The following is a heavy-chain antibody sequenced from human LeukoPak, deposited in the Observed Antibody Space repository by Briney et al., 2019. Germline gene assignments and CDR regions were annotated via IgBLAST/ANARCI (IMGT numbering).Heavy chain of an antibody. V-gene: IGHV3-30*02. Sequence: PGGSLRLSCAASGFTFSSYGMHWVRQAPGKGLEWVAFIRNDGSNKYYADSVKGRFTISRDNSKNTLYLQMNSLRAEDTAVYYCALKLTKWSGYDSYMDVWGKGTTVTISS. CDR3: ALKLTKWSGYDSYMDV. CDR1: GFTFSSYG. J-gene: IGHJ6*04. D-gene: IGHD5-12*01. CDR2: IRNDGSNK.